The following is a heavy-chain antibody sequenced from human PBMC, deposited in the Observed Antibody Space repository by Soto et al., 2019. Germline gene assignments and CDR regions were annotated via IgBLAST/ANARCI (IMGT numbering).Heavy chain of an antibody. CDR1: GGTFSSYT. V-gene: IGHV1-69*02. J-gene: IGHJ2*01. CDR2: IIPILGIA. D-gene: IGHD2-15*01. CDR3: ARQPLGYCSGGSCSGGFDL. Sequence: QVQLVQSGAEVKKPGSSVKVSCKASGGTFSSYTISWVRQAPGQGLEWMGRIIPILGIANYAQKFQGRVTITADKSTSTAYMELSSLRSEDTAVYYCARQPLGYCSGGSCSGGFDLWGRGTLVTVSS.